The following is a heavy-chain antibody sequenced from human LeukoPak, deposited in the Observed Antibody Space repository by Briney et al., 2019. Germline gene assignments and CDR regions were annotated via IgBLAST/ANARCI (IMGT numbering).Heavy chain of an antibody. CDR1: GGSISSYY. Sequence: ASETLSLTCTVSGGSISSYYWSWIRQPAGKGLEWIGRIYTSGSTNYNPSLKSRVTISVDTSKNQFSLKLSSVTAADTAVYYCARDLYSSRTNDAFVIWGRGTMVTVSS. J-gene: IGHJ3*02. D-gene: IGHD6-13*01. CDR3: ARDLYSSRTNDAFVI. V-gene: IGHV4-4*07. CDR2: IYTSGST.